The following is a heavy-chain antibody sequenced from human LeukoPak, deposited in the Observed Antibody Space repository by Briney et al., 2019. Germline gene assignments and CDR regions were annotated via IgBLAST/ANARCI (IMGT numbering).Heavy chain of an antibody. Sequence: SATLSPTCSVSSASISNSNYYCGWLRGPPGKGLEWIGSIYLSGTTHYNPAPESRFTKTVETSTNKCSLTLRSVTTAATTVHYCAREGDSSSVGWFDPWGQGSLVTVSS. D-gene: IGHD6-13*01. V-gene: IGHV4-39*07. CDR2: IYLSGTT. J-gene: IGHJ5*02. CDR1: SASISNSNYY. CDR3: AREGDSSSVGWFDP.